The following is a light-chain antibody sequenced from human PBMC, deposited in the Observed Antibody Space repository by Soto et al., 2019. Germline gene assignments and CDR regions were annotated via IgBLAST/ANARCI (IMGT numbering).Light chain of an antibody. CDR3: QVWDRSGDQWV. CDR1: NIGSKS. CDR2: YDS. Sequence: SYELTQPPSVSVAPGKTARITCEGNNIGSKSVHWYQQKPGQAPVLVIYYDSDRPSGIPERFSGSNSGNTATLTISRVEAGDEADYYCQVWDRSGDQWVFGGGTKLTVL. V-gene: IGLV3-21*04. J-gene: IGLJ3*02.